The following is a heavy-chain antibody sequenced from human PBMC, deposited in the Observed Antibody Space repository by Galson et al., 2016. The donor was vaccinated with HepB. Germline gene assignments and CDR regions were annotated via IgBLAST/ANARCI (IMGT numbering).Heavy chain of an antibody. J-gene: IGHJ6*02. D-gene: IGHD3-10*01. Sequence: SLRLSCAASGFTFSSYDMSWVRQAPGKGLEWVSAIRGSGGTTYYADSVKGRFTISRDNSKNTLYLQINSLRAEDAAVYYCARDLSFGGGSTWYDVMDVWGQGTTVTVSS. V-gene: IGHV3-23*01. CDR1: GFTFSSYD. CDR3: ARDLSFGGGSTWYDVMDV. CDR2: IRGSGGTT.